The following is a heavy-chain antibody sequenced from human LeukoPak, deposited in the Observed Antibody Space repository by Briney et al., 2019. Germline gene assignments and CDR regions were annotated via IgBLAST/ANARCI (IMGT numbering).Heavy chain of an antibody. Sequence: GGSLRLSCAASGFTFSSYWMHWVRQAPGKGLEWVSYISKSSDRTYHADSVKGRFTISRDNAKNSLYLQMDSLRGEDTAVYYCARDLLNDEGSSYFFDQWGQGTLVTVSS. D-gene: IGHD2-2*01. V-gene: IGHV3-48*04. CDR3: ARDLLNDEGSSYFFDQ. J-gene: IGHJ4*02. CDR2: ISKSSDRT. CDR1: GFTFSSYW.